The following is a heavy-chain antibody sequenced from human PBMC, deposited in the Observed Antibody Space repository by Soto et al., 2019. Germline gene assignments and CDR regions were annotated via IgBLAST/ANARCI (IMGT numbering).Heavy chain of an antibody. CDR2: INTDGSNT. CDR3: ARESEDLTSNFDY. Sequence: GGSLRLSCAASGLTFNRYWMHWVRHAPGKGLVWVSHINTDGSNTNYADSVKGRFTISRDNAKSTLFLQMNSLRDEDTAVYYCARESEDLTSNFDYWGQGTLVTVSS. J-gene: IGHJ4*02. CDR1: GLTFNRYW. V-gene: IGHV3-74*01.